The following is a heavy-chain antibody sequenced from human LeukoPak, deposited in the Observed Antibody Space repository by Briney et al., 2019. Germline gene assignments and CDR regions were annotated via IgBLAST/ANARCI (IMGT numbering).Heavy chain of an antibody. D-gene: IGHD3-10*01. J-gene: IGHJ4*02. CDR3: ARSKYYYGPYYFDY. CDR2: INHSGST. V-gene: IGHV4-34*01. Sequence: PSETLSLTCAVYGGSFSGYYWSWIRQPPGKGLEWIGEINHSGSTNYNPSLKSRVTISVDTSKNQFSLKLSSVTAADTAVYYRARSKYYYGPYYFDYWGQGTLVTVSS. CDR1: GGSFSGYY.